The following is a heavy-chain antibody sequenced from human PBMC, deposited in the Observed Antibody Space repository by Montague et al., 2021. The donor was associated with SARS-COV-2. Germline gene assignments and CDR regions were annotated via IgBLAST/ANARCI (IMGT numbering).Heavy chain of an antibody. V-gene: IGHV3-23*01. CDR2: ISGSGGST. D-gene: IGHD3-22*01. Sequence: SLRVSCAASGFAFSSYAMSWVRQAPGKGLEWVSAISGSGGSTYYADSVKGRFTISRDNSKNTLYLQMNSLRAEDTAVYYCAKGGERITMIVVVITLADFDYWGQGTLVTVSS. J-gene: IGHJ4*02. CDR1: GFAFSSYA. CDR3: AKGGERITMIVVVITLADFDY.